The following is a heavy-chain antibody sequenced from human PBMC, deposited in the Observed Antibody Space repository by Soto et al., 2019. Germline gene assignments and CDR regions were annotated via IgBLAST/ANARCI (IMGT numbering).Heavy chain of an antibody. CDR1: GFTFSSYA. Sequence: GGSLRLSCAASGFTFSSYAMSWARQAPGKGLEWVSAISGSGGSTYYADSVKGRFTISRDNSKNTLYLQMNSLRAEDTAVYYCAKPPGRFLEWFLFDYWGRGTLVTVSS. D-gene: IGHD3-3*01. CDR3: AKPPGRFLEWFLFDY. J-gene: IGHJ4*02. CDR2: ISGSGGST. V-gene: IGHV3-23*01.